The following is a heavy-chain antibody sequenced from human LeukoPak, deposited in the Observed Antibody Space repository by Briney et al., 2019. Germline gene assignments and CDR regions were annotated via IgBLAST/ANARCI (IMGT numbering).Heavy chain of an antibody. CDR3: AKTLEVAGYYYYYGMDV. CDR1: GFTFDDYT. J-gene: IGHJ6*02. Sequence: PGGSLRLSCAASGFTFDDYTMHWVRHAPGKGLEWVSLISWDGGSTYYADSVKGRFTISRDNSKNSLYLQMNSLRTEDTALYYCAKTLEVAGYYYYYGMDVWGQGTTVTVSS. V-gene: IGHV3-43*01. CDR2: ISWDGGST. D-gene: IGHD6-19*01.